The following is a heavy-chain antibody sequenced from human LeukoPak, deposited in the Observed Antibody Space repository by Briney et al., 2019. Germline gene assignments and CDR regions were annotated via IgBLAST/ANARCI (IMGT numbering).Heavy chain of an antibody. CDR1: GFTFSSYW. Sequence: QTGGSLRLSCAASGFTFSSYWMSWVRQAPGKGLEWVANIKKDGSEKYYVDSVKGRFTISRDNSKNTLYLQMYSLRAEDTAVYYCAKGKRFDYGDHVGAVDVWGQGTMVTVSS. CDR2: IKKDGSEK. J-gene: IGHJ3*01. CDR3: AKGKRFDYGDHVGAVDV. V-gene: IGHV3-7*01. D-gene: IGHD4-17*01.